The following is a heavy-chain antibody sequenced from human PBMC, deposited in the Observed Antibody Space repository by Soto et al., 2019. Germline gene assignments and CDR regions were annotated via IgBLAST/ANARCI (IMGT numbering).Heavy chain of an antibody. D-gene: IGHD6-13*01. J-gene: IGHJ5*02. CDR2: IIPIFGTA. CDR3: ADGAAAGLSFDP. CDR1: GGTFSSYA. Sequence: SVKVSCKASGGTFSSYAISWVRQAPGQGLEWMGGIIPIFGTANYAQKFQGRVTITADESTSTSYMELSSLRSEDTAVYYCADGAAAGLSFDPWGQGTLVTVSS. V-gene: IGHV1-69*13.